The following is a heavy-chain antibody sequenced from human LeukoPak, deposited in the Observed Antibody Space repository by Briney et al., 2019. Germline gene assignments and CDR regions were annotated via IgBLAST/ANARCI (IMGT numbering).Heavy chain of an antibody. J-gene: IGHJ4*02. D-gene: IGHD2-2*03. CDR1: GFTFSSYS. V-gene: IGHV3-21*01. CDR3: ASGYCSSTSCPPD. Sequence: GGSVRPSCAASGFTFSSYSMNWVRQPPGKGLEWISAISSSSSYIYYADSVKGRFTISRDNAKNSLYLQMNSLRAEDTAVYYCASGYCSSTSCPPDWGQGTLVTVS. CDR2: ISSSSSYI.